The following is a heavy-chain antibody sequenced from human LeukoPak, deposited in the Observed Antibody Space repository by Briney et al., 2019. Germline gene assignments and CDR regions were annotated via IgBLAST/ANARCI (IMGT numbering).Heavy chain of an antibody. J-gene: IGHJ4*02. V-gene: IGHV4-39*07. D-gene: IGHD6-19*01. CDR3: ARSRVAVAGPFDY. Sequence: KPSETLSLTCTVSGGSISSYYWGWIRQPPEKGLEWIGSIYYSGSTYYNPSLKSRVTISVDTSKNQFSLKLSSVTAADTAVYYCARSRVAVAGPFDYWGQGTLVTVSS. CDR2: IYYSGST. CDR1: GGSISSYY.